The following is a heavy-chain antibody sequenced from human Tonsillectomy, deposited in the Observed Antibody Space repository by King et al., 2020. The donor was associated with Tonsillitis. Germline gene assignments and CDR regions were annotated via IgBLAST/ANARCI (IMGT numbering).Heavy chain of an antibody. J-gene: IGHJ4*01. CDR1: GFTFSNYN. V-gene: IGHV3-48*02. D-gene: IGHD6-19*01. CDR2: ISDDTTTI. CDR3: AKDYRGQWTIDY. Sequence: VQLVESGGGLVQPGGSLRLSCVASGFTFSNYNMNWVRQAPGKGLEWVSHISDDTTTIYYADSVKGRFTISRDNAKNSLYLQMDSLRDEDTAVYYCAKDYRGQWTIDYWGHGTLVTVSS.